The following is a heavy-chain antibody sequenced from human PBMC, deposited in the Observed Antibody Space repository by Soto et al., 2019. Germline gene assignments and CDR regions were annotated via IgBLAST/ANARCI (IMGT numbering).Heavy chain of an antibody. Sequence: SETLSLTCAVYGGSFSGYYWSWIRQPPGKGLEWIGEINHSGSTNYNPSLKSRVTISVDTSKNQFSLKLSSVTAADTAVYYCARVIRGFGEPRYYYYYYMDVWGKGTTVTVS. CDR3: ARVIRGFGEPRYYYYYYMDV. J-gene: IGHJ6*03. CDR2: INHSGST. D-gene: IGHD3-10*01. V-gene: IGHV4-34*01. CDR1: GGSFSGYY.